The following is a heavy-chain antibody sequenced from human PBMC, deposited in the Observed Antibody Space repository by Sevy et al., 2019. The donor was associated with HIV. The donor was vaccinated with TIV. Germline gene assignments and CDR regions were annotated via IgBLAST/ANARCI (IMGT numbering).Heavy chain of an antibody. V-gene: IGHV4-39*01. CDR3: ASIKIFGVVSDYSDY. CDR1: GDSISSSSYY. D-gene: IGHD3-3*01. J-gene: IGHJ4*02. CDR2: IYYGGRT. Sequence: SETLSLTCSVSGDSISSSSYYWVWIRQPPGKGLEWIGTIYYGGRTYYNPSLKSRVTVSVDTSKNQFSLRVSSVTAADTAVYYCASIKIFGVVSDYSDYLGQGTLVTVSS.